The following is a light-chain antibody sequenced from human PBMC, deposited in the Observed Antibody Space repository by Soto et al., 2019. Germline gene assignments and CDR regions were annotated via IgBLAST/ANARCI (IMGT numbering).Light chain of an antibody. CDR2: AAS. J-gene: IGKJ4*01. Sequence: DIQLTQSPSFLSASVGDRVTITSRASQDINDYLAWYQQKPGKAPKLLIYAASTLQSEVPSRFSGSASGTEFTLTISSLQPEDFATYYCQQFNTYPLTFGGGTKVEV. V-gene: IGKV1-9*01. CDR1: QDINDY. CDR3: QQFNTYPLT.